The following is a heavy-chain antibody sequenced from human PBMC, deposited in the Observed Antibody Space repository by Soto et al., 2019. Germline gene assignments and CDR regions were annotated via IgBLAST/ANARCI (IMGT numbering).Heavy chain of an antibody. D-gene: IGHD3-10*01. CDR1: GYTFTSYD. CDR2: MNPNSGNT. J-gene: IGHJ3*02. Sequence: QVQLVQSGAEVKKPGASVKVSCKASGYTFTSYDINWVRQATGQGLEWMGWMNPNSGNTGYAQKFQGRDTMTRNTTISTAYMELSSLRSEDTAVYYCARGINYYASGDDAFDIWGQGTRVTVSS. V-gene: IGHV1-8*01. CDR3: ARGINYYASGDDAFDI.